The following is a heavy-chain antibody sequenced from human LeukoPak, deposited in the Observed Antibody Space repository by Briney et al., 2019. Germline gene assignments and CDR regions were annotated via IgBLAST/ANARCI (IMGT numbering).Heavy chain of an antibody. CDR1: GGSISSGSYY. V-gene: IGHV4-61*02. J-gene: IGHJ6*02. Sequence: PSQTLSLTCTVSGGSISSGSYYWNWIRQPAGKGLEWIGRIYSNGSTNYNPSLKSRVTISADTSKNQFSLRLRFVTAADTAVHYCARRGDVWGQGTTVTVSS. CDR2: IYSNGST. CDR3: ARRGDV.